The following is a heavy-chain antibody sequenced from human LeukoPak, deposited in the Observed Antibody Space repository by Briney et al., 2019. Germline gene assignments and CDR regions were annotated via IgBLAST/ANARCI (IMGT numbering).Heavy chain of an antibody. CDR2: ISGSGSNI. D-gene: IGHD2-2*01. CDR1: GFTFRSYD. J-gene: IGHJ4*02. CDR3: ARETAMPYFDY. Sequence: PGGSLRLSCAASGFTFRSYDMNWVRQAPGKGLEWVTYISGSGSNIYYADSVKGRFTISRDNAKNSLYLQMNSLRAEDTAVYYCARETAMPYFDYWGQGTLVTVSS. V-gene: IGHV3-48*03.